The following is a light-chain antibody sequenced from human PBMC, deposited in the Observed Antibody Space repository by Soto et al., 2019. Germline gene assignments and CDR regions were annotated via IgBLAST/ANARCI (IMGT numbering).Light chain of an antibody. CDR3: QVWDISSGHVV. CDR2: YDS. V-gene: IGLV3-21*01. Sequence: SYELTQPPSVSVAPGKTASVAWGGSNIGSKSVHWYQKKSGQAPVLVMYYDSDRPSGSTERFFGSNSGNTATLTISRVEAGDEADYYCQVWDISSGHVVFGGGTKVTVL. J-gene: IGLJ3*02. CDR1: NIGSKS.